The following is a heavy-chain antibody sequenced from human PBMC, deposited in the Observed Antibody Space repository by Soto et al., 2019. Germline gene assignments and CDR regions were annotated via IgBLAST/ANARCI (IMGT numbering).Heavy chain of an antibody. CDR3: ARVRYYYGSGSANYFDY. J-gene: IGHJ4*02. V-gene: IGHV3-48*03. CDR1: GFTFSDNE. D-gene: IGHD3-10*01. Sequence: PGGSLRLSCAASGFTFSDNEMNWVRQAPGKGLEWVSYISSTGHTMYYADSVKGRFTISGDNAKNSLYLQMNSLRVEDTAVYYCARVRYYYGSGSANYFDYWGQGNLVTVSS. CDR2: ISSTGHTM.